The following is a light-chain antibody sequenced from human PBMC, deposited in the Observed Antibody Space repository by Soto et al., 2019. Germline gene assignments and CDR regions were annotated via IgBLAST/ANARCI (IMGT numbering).Light chain of an antibody. CDR1: SGHSNNA. CDR2: LTSDGTH. J-gene: IGLJ3*02. CDR3: QAWGTGIGV. Sequence: QSVLTQPPSASASLGASVKLTCTLSSGHSNNAIAWLQQQPEKSPRYLMKLTSDGTHNRGDGIPDRFSGSSSGAERHLIISSLQSEDEADYYCQAWGTGIGVFGGGTKVTVL. V-gene: IGLV4-69*01.